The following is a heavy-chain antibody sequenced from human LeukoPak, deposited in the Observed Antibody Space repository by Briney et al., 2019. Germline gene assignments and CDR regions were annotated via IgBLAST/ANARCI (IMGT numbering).Heavy chain of an antibody. Sequence: GGSLRLSCAASGFTFSSYAMHWVRQAPGKGLEWVAVISYDGSNKYYADSVKGRFTISRDNSKNTLYLQMNSLRAEDTAGYYCARDRAHSSGWYWGYFDYWGQGTLVTVSS. J-gene: IGHJ4*02. CDR2: ISYDGSNK. D-gene: IGHD6-19*01. CDR1: GFTFSSYA. V-gene: IGHV3-30*04. CDR3: ARDRAHSSGWYWGYFDY.